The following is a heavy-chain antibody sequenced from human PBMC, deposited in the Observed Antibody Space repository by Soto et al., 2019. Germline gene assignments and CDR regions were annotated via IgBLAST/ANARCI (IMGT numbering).Heavy chain of an antibody. CDR1: GFTLSNSA. V-gene: IGHV3-23*01. CDR2: ITGSGGIT. J-gene: IGHJ4*02. CDR3: AKLTSD. Sequence: GGSLRLSCAASGFTLSNSAMSWVRQAPGKGLEWVSVITGSGGITYYADSVKGRFTISRDNSKNTLYLQMNSLRAEDTAVYYCAKLTSDWGQGTLVTVSS. D-gene: IGHD3-9*01.